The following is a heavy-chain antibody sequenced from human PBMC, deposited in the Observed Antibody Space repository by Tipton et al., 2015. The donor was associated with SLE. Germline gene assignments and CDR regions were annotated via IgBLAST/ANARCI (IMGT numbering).Heavy chain of an antibody. D-gene: IGHD5-24*01. CDR2: ISGGST. CDR1: GFTFNSQA. J-gene: IGHJ2*01. CDR3: ATGGMATIGLDWYFDL. V-gene: IGHV3-23*01. Sequence: GSLRLSCAASGFTFNSQAMSWVRQAPGMGLEWVSTISGGSTYYADSVKGRFTISRDNSKNTLYLQMNSLRAEDTAVYYCATGGMATIGLDWYFDLWGRGTLVTVSS.